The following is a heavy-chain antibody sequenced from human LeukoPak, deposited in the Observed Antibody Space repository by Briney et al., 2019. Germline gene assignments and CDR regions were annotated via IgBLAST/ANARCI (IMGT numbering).Heavy chain of an antibody. D-gene: IGHD3-10*01. CDR1: GFTFSSYG. CDR2: IRYDGSNK. Sequence: GGSLRLSCAASGFTFSSYGMHWVRQAPGKGLEWVAFIRYDGSNKYYADSVKGRFTISRDNSKNTLYLQMNSLRAEDTAVYYCAKVGGYGSGTYYMDVWGKGTTVTVSS. J-gene: IGHJ6*03. CDR3: AKVGGYGSGTYYMDV. V-gene: IGHV3-30*02.